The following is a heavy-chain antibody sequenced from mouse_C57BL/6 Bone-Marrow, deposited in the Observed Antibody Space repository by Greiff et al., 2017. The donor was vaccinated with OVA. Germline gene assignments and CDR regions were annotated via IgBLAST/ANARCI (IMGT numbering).Heavy chain of an antibody. J-gene: IGHJ3*01. CDR3: ARNRRKRPAWFAY. CDR2: IWTGGGT. V-gene: IGHV2-9-1*01. Sequence: VKLMESGPGLVAPSQSLTITCTASGFSLTSYAISWVRQPPGKGLEWLGVIWTGGGTNYNSAPKSRLSSSKDNSKSQVFLKMNSLQTDDTARYYCARNRRKRPAWFAYWGQGTLVTVSA. CDR1: GFSLTSYA.